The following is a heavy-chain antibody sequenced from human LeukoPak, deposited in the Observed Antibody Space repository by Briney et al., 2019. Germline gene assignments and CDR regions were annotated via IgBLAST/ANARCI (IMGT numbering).Heavy chain of an antibody. CDR3: AKDPGYSSSQTAY. J-gene: IGHJ4*02. CDR1: GFTFSSYW. CDR2: IKQDGSEK. Sequence: TGGSLRLSCAASGFTFSSYWMSWVRQAPGKGLEWVANIKQDGSEKYYVDSVKGRFTISRDNAKNSLYLQMNSLRAEDTAVYYCAKDPGYSSSQTAYWGQGTLVTVSS. D-gene: IGHD6-13*01. V-gene: IGHV3-7*01.